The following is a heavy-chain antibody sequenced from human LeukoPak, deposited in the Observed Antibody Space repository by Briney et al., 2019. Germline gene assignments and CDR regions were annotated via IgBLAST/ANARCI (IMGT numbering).Heavy chain of an antibody. D-gene: IGHD2-15*01. CDR1: GGSFSDYY. CDR3: ARSTYCSGGSCSHNWFDP. J-gene: IGHJ5*02. Sequence: PSETLSLTCAVYGGSFSDYYWSWIRQPPGKGLEWSGEINHSGSTNYNPSLKSRVTISVDTSKNQFSLKLSSVTAADTAVYYCARSTYCSGGSCSHNWFDPWGQGTLVTVSS. V-gene: IGHV4-34*01. CDR2: INHSGST.